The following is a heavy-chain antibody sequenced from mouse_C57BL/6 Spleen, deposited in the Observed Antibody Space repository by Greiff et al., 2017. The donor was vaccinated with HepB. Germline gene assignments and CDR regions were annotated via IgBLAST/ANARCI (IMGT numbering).Heavy chain of an antibody. V-gene: IGHV1-26*01. Sequence: EVQLQQSGPELVKPGASVKISCKASGYTFTDYYMNWVKQSHGKSLEWIGDINPNNGGTSYNQKFKGKATLTVDKSSSTAYMELRSLTSEDSAVYYCARRIYYGYDGYWYFDVWGTGTTVTVSS. CDR1: GYTFTDYY. J-gene: IGHJ1*03. CDR3: ARRIYYGYDGYWYFDV. CDR2: INPNNGGT. D-gene: IGHD2-2*01.